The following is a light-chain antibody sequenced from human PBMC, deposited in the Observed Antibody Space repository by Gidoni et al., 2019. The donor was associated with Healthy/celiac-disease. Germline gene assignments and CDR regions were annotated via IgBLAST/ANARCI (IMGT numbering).Light chain of an antibody. Sequence: QAGLTQPPSVSKGLRQTATLTCTGNSNNVGNQGAAWLQQHQGQPPKLLSYRNNNRPSGISERFSASRSGNTASLTITGLQPEDEADYYCSAWDSSLSALVFGGGTKLTVL. J-gene: IGLJ2*01. CDR3: SAWDSSLSALV. V-gene: IGLV10-54*04. CDR2: RNN. CDR1: SNNVGNQG.